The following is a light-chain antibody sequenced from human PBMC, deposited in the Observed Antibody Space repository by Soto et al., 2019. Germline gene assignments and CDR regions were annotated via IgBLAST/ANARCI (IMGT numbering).Light chain of an antibody. J-gene: IGKJ1*01. CDR1: QSVTSSY. CDR3: QQYGGLPT. CDR2: GAS. V-gene: IGKV3-20*01. Sequence: EIVLAQSPGTLSLSPGERVTLSCRSSQSVTSSYIAWYQQKSGQAPRLLLYGASSRATGIPDRFRGSGSGTDFTLTISRLEPEYFAVYYCQQYGGLPTFGQGTKVDIK.